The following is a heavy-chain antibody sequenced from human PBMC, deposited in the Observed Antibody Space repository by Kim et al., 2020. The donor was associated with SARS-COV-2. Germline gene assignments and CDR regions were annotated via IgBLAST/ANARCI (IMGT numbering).Heavy chain of an antibody. J-gene: IGHJ4*02. Sequence: SYAQKFQGRVTMTRNTSTSTVYMELSSLRSEDTAVYYCARRSLGQGSFDYWGQGTLVTVSS. CDR3: ARRSLGQGSFDY. V-gene: IGHV1-46*01. D-gene: IGHD3-10*01.